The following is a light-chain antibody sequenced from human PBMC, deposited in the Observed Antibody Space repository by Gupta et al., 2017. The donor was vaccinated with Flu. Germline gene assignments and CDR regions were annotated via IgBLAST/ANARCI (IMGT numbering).Light chain of an antibody. CDR2: DND. Sequence: QSLLTQPPSVSGAPGQRVTISCTGSSSNIGAGYDVHWYQHLPGAAPKLLLFDNDNRPSGVPDRFSGSKSGTSASLAITGLQAEDEADYYCQSYDSSLSGSYVFGTGTKVTVL. J-gene: IGLJ1*01. CDR1: SSNIGAGYD. V-gene: IGLV1-40*01. CDR3: QSYDSSLSGSYV.